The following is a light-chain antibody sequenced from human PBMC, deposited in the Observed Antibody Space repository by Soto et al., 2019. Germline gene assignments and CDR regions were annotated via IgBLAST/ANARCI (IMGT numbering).Light chain of an antibody. J-gene: IGLJ3*02. CDR2: HDD. CDR3: ATWDDSLNGHV. V-gene: IGLV1-36*01. Sequence: QSVLTQPPSVSEAPRQRVTISCSGSSSNIGNNDVDWYQHLPGKAPKLLIYHDDLLPSGVSDRFSGSKSGTSAFLAISGLQSKDEGDYYCATWDDSLNGHVFGGGTKLTVL. CDR1: SSNIGNND.